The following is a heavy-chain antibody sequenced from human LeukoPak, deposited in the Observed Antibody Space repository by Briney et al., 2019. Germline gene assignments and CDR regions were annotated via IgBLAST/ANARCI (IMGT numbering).Heavy chain of an antibody. Sequence: SETLSLTCAVYGGSFSGYYWSWIRQPPGQGLEWIGEINHSGSTNYNPSLKSRVTISVDTSKNQFSLKLSSETAADTAVYYCARGLGTTGTQGLIDYWGQGTLVTVSS. CDR3: ARGLGTTGTQGLIDY. V-gene: IGHV4-34*01. J-gene: IGHJ4*02. D-gene: IGHD1-1*01. CDR2: INHSGST. CDR1: GGSFSGYY.